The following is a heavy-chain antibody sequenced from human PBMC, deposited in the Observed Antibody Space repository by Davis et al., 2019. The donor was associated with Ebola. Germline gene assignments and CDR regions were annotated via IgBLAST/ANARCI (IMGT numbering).Heavy chain of an antibody. CDR1: RYTFTNYV. J-gene: IGHJ5*02. Sequence: ASVTVSCKASRYTFTNYVIHWVRQAPGQRLEWMGWVSAANGNTKYSQNFQGRVTITRDTSASTAFMELNSLTSEDTAFYYCTRNGRAYGSSWYGWFDLWGQGTLVTVSS. CDR2: VSAANGNT. CDR3: TRNGRAYGSSWYGWFDL. V-gene: IGHV1-3*01. D-gene: IGHD3-22*01.